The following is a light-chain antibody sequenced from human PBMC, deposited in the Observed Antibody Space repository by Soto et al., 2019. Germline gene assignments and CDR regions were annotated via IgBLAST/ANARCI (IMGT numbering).Light chain of an antibody. CDR1: QSVSSSY. V-gene: IGKV3-15*01. Sequence: EIVLTQSPGTVSLSAGERATLSCRASQSVSSSYLAWYQQKPGQAPRLLIYGASTRATGIPARFSGSGSGTEFTLTISSLQSEDFAVYYCQQYNNWPRTFGQGTKVDI. CDR2: GAS. CDR3: QQYNNWPRT. J-gene: IGKJ1*01.